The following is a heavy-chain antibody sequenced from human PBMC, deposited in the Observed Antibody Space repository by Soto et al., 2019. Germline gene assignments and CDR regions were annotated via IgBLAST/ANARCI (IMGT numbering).Heavy chain of an antibody. J-gene: IGHJ6*02. D-gene: IGHD2-15*01. CDR3: ARLPVYCSGGSCYWYTAMVTGGMDV. Sequence: SQTLSLTCAISGDSVSRNSGAWNWIRQSPSRGLEWLGRTYYRSKWYTDYALSVKSRITINPETSKNQFSLKLSSVTAADTAVYYCARLPVYCSGGSCYWYTAMVTGGMDVWGQGATVTV. CDR1: GDSVSRNSGA. V-gene: IGHV6-1*01. CDR2: TYYRSKWYT.